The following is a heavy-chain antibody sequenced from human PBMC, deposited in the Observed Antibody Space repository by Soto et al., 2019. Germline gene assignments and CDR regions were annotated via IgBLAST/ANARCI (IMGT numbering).Heavy chain of an antibody. D-gene: IGHD1-7*01. V-gene: IGHV3-9*01. CDR1: GFTFDDYA. CDR2: ISWNSGSI. Sequence: SLRLSCAASGFTFDDYAMHWVRQAPGKGLEWVSGISWNSGSIGYADSVKGRFTISRDNAKNSLYLQMNSLRAEDTALYYCAKGLTLTGTTAFDIWGQGTMVTVSS. J-gene: IGHJ3*02. CDR3: AKGLTLTGTTAFDI.